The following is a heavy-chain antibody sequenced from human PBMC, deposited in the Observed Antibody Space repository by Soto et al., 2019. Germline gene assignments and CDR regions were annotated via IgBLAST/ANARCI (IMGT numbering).Heavy chain of an antibody. D-gene: IGHD1-26*01. CDR1: GFTFSSYW. Sequence: GGSLRLSXAASGFTFSSYWMHWVRQAPGKGLVWVSRINSDGSSTSYADSVKGRFTISRDNAKNTLYLQMNSLRAEDTAVYYCARGVVVGATYAFDIWGQGTMVTVSS. CDR2: INSDGSST. V-gene: IGHV3-74*01. J-gene: IGHJ3*02. CDR3: ARGVVVGATYAFDI.